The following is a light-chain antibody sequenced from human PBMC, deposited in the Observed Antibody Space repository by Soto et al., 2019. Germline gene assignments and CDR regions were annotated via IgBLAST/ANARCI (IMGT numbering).Light chain of an antibody. CDR3: QQYYSYPLT. CDR2: AAS. CDR1: QGISNF. Sequence: DIQMTQSPSSLSASVGDRVTMTCRASQGISNFLNWFQHKPGNAPKVLISAASTLQSGVPSRFSGSRSGTDFTLTISCLQSEDFATYYCQQYYSYPLTFGGGTKVDIK. V-gene: IGKV1-16*01. J-gene: IGKJ4*01.